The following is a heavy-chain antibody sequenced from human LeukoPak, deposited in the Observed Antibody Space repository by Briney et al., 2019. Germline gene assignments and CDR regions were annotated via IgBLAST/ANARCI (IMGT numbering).Heavy chain of an antibody. J-gene: IGHJ4*02. V-gene: IGHV5-51*01. CDR2: IYPGDSDT. Sequence: GGALKISCKGSGCSFTNYWIGWVRQMPGKGLEWMGIIYPGDSDTRYSPSFQGQVTISADTSINTAYLQWSSLKASDTAMYYCASTYSGSWYGSFDYWGQGPLVTVSS. CDR3: ASTYSGSWYGSFDY. CDR1: GCSFTNYW. D-gene: IGHD6-13*01.